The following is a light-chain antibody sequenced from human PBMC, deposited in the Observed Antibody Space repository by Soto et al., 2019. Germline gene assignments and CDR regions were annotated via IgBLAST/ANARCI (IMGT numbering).Light chain of an antibody. CDR1: SGDIGGYNY. Sequence: QSALTQPASVSGAPGQSITISCSGTSGDIGGYNYVSWYQHHPGKGPKVMIYEVTKRPSGISDRFSASKSGNTASLTTSGLQAEDEAYYYCCSYTSSRALVFGGGTKLTVL. V-gene: IGLV2-14*01. J-gene: IGLJ2*01. CDR2: EVT. CDR3: CSYTSSRALV.